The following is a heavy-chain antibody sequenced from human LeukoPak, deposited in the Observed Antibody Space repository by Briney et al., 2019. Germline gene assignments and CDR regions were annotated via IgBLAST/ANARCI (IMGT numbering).Heavy chain of an antibody. J-gene: IGHJ4*02. V-gene: IGHV4-39*07. CDR2: INHSGST. D-gene: IGHD5-18*01. CDR3: ARGGSLVDTAMVTLVRDPDFDY. CDR1: GGSISSSSYY. Sequence: SETLSLTCTVSGGSISSSSYYWGWIRQPPGRGLEWIGEINHSGSTNYNPSLKSRVTISVDTSKNQFSLKLSSVTAADTAVYYCARGGSLVDTAMVTLVRDPDFDYWGQGTLVTVSS.